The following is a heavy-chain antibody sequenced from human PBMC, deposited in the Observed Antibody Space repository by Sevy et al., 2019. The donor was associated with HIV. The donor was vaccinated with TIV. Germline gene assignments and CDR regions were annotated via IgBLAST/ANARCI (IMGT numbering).Heavy chain of an antibody. D-gene: IGHD2-8*01. J-gene: IGHJ5*02. Sequence: GGSLRLSCTASGFTLSSYGMNWVRQAPGKGLEWVSKISSSGSSIYYADSVKGRFTISRDNAKNSLNLQMNSLRAEDTAVYYCTRNGGAFDNGFDPWGQGTLVTVSS. CDR3: TRNGGAFDNGFDP. CDR2: ISSSGSSI. CDR1: GFTLSSYG. V-gene: IGHV3-48*03.